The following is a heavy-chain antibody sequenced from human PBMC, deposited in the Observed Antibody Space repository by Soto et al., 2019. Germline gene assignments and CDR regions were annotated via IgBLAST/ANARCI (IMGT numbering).Heavy chain of an antibody. D-gene: IGHD6-19*01. CDR2: ISSDGSST. J-gene: IGHJ4*02. CDR1: GFTFSSCW. Sequence: GGSLRLSCAASGFTFSSCWMHWVRQAPGKGLVWVSRISSDGSSTNYADSVKGRFTISRDNAKNTLYLQMYNLRAEDTAVYYCASLYSSAWARDYWGQGALVTVSS. V-gene: IGHV3-74*01. CDR3: ASLYSSAWARDY.